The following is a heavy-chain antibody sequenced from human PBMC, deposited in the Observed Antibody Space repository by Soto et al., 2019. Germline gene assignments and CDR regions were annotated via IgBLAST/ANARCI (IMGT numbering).Heavy chain of an antibody. D-gene: IGHD3-10*01. CDR2: IYWDDEK. V-gene: IGHV2-5*02. CDR3: AHRAYFDSGKQFDY. CDR1: GFSLSTSGVG. J-gene: IGHJ4*02. Sequence: QITLKESGPTLVKPTQTLTLTCTFSGFSLSTSGVGVGWIRQPPGKALEWLAIIYWDDEKRYSPSLKTRLTVTKATSKNQVVLTMTNVDPVDTATYYCAHRAYFDSGKQFDYWGQGTLVSVSS.